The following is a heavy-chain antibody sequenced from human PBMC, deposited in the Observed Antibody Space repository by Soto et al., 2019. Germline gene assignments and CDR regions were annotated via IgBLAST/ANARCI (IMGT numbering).Heavy chain of an antibody. D-gene: IGHD3-10*01. CDR1: GDGVSSVVAA. J-gene: IGHJ4*02. CDR3: ARDYYGSGRYYRSFDY. CDR2: TYYRSKWYN. Sequence: PFPTLLLTSAFSGDGVSSVVAASICIRPSPSRGLEWLGRTYYRSKWYNDYAVSVKSRITINPDTSKNQFSLQLNSVTPEDTAVYYCARDYYGSGRYYRSFDYWGQGTRFTVSS. V-gene: IGHV6-1*01.